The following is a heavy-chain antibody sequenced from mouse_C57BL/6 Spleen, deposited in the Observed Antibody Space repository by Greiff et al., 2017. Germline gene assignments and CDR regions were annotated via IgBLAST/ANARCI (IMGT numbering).Heavy chain of an antibody. D-gene: IGHD1-1*01. CDR1: GYTFTSYW. CDR3: ARRVITTVTLYCYFDV. Sequence: QVQLQQPGAELVKPGASVKLSCKASGYTFTSYWMQWVKQRPGQGLEWIGEIDPSDRYTNYNQKFKGKATLTVDTSSSTAYMQLSSLTSEDSAVYYCARRVITTVTLYCYFDVWGTGTTVTVSS. V-gene: IGHV1-50*01. J-gene: IGHJ1*03. CDR2: IDPSDRYT.